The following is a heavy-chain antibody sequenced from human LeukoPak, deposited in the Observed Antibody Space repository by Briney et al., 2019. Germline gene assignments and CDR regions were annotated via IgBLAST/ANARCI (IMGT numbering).Heavy chain of an antibody. CDR3: AKAGRLHDAFDI. V-gene: IGHV3-23*01. Sequence: TGGSLRLSCAASGFTFSSYAMSWVRQAPGKGLEWVSAISGSGGSTYYADSVKGRFTISRDNSKNTLYLQMNSLRAEDTAVYYCAKAGRLHDAFDIWGQGTMVTVSS. D-gene: IGHD1-26*01. J-gene: IGHJ3*02. CDR2: ISGSGGST. CDR1: GFTFSSYA.